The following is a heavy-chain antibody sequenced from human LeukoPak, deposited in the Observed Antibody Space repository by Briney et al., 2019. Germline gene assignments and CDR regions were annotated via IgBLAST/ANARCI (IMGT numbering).Heavy chain of an antibody. V-gene: IGHV3-74*01. CDR3: ARDPSAFAGYFDY. Sequence: GGSLRLSCAASGFTFRTYWMHWVRQAPGKGLVWVSRIEGDGSSTNYADSVKGRFTISRDNAKNTLYLQMDSLRAEDTVVYYCARDPSAFAGYFDYWGRGTLVTVSS. D-gene: IGHD3-10*01. J-gene: IGHJ4*02. CDR2: IEGDGSST. CDR1: GFTFRTYW.